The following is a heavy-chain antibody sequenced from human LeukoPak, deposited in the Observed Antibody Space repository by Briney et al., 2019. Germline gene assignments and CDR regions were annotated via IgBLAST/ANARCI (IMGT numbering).Heavy chain of an antibody. Sequence: GGSLRLSCAASGFTFSIYAMIWVRQAPGKGLEWVSTISNNGGNTFYADSVKGRFTISRDNSKNTLYLQMNSLRAEDTAVYYCAKDRVNWYFDLWGRGTLVTVSS. J-gene: IGHJ2*01. CDR3: AKDRVNWYFDL. CDR2: ISNNGGNT. D-gene: IGHD3-10*01. V-gene: IGHV3-23*01. CDR1: GFTFSIYA.